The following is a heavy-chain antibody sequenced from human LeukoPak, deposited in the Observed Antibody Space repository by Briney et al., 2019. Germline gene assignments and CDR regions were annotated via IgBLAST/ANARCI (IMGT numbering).Heavy chain of an antibody. J-gene: IGHJ4*02. CDR1: GYSISSGYY. V-gene: IGHV4-38-2*02. CDR2: IYHSGST. D-gene: IGHD2-15*01. Sequence: SETLSLTCTVSGYSISSGYYWGWIRQPPGKGLEWIGRIYHSGSTYYNPSLKSRVTISVDTSKNQFSLKLSSVTAADTAVYYCARVLGYCSGGSCYGYFDYWGQGTLVTVSS. CDR3: ARVLGYCSGGSCYGYFDY.